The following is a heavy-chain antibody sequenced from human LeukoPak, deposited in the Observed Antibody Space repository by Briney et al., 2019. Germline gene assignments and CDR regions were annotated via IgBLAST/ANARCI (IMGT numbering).Heavy chain of an antibody. CDR1: GGSISSGGYS. J-gene: IGHJ5*02. V-gene: IGHV4-30-2*01. CDR2: IYHSGST. CDR3: ARESNYYGSGSYYTIFDP. D-gene: IGHD3-10*01. Sequence: SQTLSLTCAVSGGSISSGGYSWGWIRQPPGKGLEWIGYIYHSGSTYYNPSLKSRVTISVDRSKNQFSLKLSSVTAADTAVYYCARESNYYGSGSYYTIFDPWGQGTLVTVSS.